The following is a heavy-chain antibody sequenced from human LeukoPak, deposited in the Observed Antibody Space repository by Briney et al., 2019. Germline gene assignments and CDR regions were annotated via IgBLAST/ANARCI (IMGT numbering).Heavy chain of an antibody. CDR2: ISGYKGNA. CDR3: ARGDYESSGHYIGESS. Sequence: GASVKVSRKASGYIFTSYGVSWVRQAPGQGLEWMGWISGYKGNANYAQKFQGRVTLTTDISRSTAYMELRSLRSDDTAVYYCARGDYESSGHYIGESSWGQGTLVTVSS. CDR1: GYIFTSYG. V-gene: IGHV1-18*01. D-gene: IGHD3-22*01. J-gene: IGHJ5*02.